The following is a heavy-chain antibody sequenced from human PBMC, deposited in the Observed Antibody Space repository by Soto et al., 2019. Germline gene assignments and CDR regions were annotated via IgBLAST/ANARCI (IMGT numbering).Heavy chain of an antibody. CDR3: ARGVPYDTLTAYRYGFDS. CDR2: IWYDGTND. J-gene: IGHJ4*02. CDR1: GLTFSSYG. D-gene: IGHD3-9*01. V-gene: IGHV3-33*01. Sequence: HPGGSLRLSCAASGLTFSSYGMHWVRQAPGKGLEWVAIIWYDGTNDYYADSVKGRFTISRDNSKNTLYLQMNSLRAEDTAVYFCARGVPYDTLTAYRYGFDSWGQGTLVTVSS.